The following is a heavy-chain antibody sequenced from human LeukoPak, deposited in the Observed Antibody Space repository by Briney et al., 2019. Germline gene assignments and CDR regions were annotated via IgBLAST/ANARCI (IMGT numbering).Heavy chain of an antibody. CDR2: ISSTDAGT. CDR1: GFSLSSYA. Sequence: PGGSLRLSCAASGFSLSSYAMSWVRQAPGKGLEWVSAISSTDAGTYYADSVRGRFTISRDSSKNTLYLQMNSLRAEDAAVYYCAKAPVTSCRGDYCYPFDYWGQGTLVTVSS. J-gene: IGHJ4*02. V-gene: IGHV3-23*01. D-gene: IGHD2-21*01. CDR3: AKAPVTSCRGDYCYPFDY.